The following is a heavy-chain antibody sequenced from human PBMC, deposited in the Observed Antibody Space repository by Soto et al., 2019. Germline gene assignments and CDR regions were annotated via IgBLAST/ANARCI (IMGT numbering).Heavy chain of an antibody. D-gene: IGHD3-22*01. J-gene: IGHJ4*02. CDR2: IYYSGST. Sequence: SETLSLTCTVSGGSIRGYYWSWIRQPPGKGLEWIGYIYYSGSTIYNPSLKSRVTISVDTSKNQFSLKLSSVTAADTAVYYCARARYDSSGYYYFDYWGQGTLVTVSS. CDR3: ARARYDSSGYYYFDY. V-gene: IGHV4-59*01. CDR1: GGSIRGYY.